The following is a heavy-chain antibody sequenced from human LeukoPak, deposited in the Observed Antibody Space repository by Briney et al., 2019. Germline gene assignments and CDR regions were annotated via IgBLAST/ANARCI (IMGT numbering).Heavy chain of an antibody. V-gene: IGHV3-7*01. Sequence: GSLRLSCAASGFTFSTYWMTWVRQAPGKGLEWVANIKTDGSQTYYLDSVKGRFTISRGNAKNFLSLQLGSLRADDTGVYYCARASMGGRDYHLDSWGQGSLVTVSS. CDR3: ARASMGGRDYHLDS. J-gene: IGHJ4*02. D-gene: IGHD4/OR15-4a*01. CDR2: IKTDGSQT. CDR1: GFTFSTYW.